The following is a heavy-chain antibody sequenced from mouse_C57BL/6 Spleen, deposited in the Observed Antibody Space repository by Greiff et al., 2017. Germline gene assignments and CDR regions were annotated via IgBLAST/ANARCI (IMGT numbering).Heavy chain of an antibody. CDR2: ICPRSGNT. J-gene: IGHJ2*01. V-gene: IGHV1-81*01. CDR1: GYTFTSYG. CDR3: ARSRSVATGFDY. D-gene: IGHD1-1*01. Sequence: QVQLQQSGAELARPGASVKLSCKASGYTFTSYGISWVKQRTGKGLEWIGEICPRSGNTYYNEKFKGKATLTADKSSSTVYMELRSLTSEDSAVYASARSRSVATGFDYWGQGTTLTVSS.